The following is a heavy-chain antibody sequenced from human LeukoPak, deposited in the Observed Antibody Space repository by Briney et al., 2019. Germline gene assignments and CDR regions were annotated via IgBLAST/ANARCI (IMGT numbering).Heavy chain of an antibody. CDR1: GGSFSGYY. Sequence: SETLSLTCAVYGGSFSGYYWSWIRQPPGKGLEWIGEINHSGSTNYNPSLKSRVTISVDTSKNQFSLKLSSVTAADTAVYYCARGEDGIVVVPDAIRNNWFDPWGQGTLVTVSS. CDR3: ARGEDGIVVVPDAIRNNWFDP. CDR2: INHSGST. D-gene: IGHD2-2*01. V-gene: IGHV4-34*01. J-gene: IGHJ5*02.